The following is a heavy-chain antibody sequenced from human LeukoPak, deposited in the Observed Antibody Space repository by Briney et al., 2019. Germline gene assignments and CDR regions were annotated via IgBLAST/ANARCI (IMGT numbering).Heavy chain of an antibody. CDR3: AKDGSSWYLSYYFDY. Sequence: GGSLRLSCAASGFTFNTYAMSWVRQAPGKGLEWVSSISGGGDTTYYADSVKGRFTISRDNSKNTLYLQMNSLRAEDTAIYYCAKDGSSWYLSYYFDYWGQGTLVTVSS. D-gene: IGHD6-13*01. J-gene: IGHJ4*02. CDR1: GFTFNTYA. V-gene: IGHV3-23*01. CDR2: ISGGGDTT.